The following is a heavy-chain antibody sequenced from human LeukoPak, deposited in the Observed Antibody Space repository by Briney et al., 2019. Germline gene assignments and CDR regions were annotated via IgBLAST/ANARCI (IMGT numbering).Heavy chain of an antibody. CDR1: GFTFSKYW. CDR3: ARAALWFGELHFDY. CDR2: IEGDGRTR. Sequence: PGGSLRLSCEASGFTFSKYWIHWVRQAPGKGLVWISRIEGDGRTRNYADSVKGRFTISRHNSKNTLYLQMNSLRAEDTAVYYCARAALWFGELHFDYWGQGTLVTVSS. J-gene: IGHJ4*02. D-gene: IGHD3-10*01. V-gene: IGHV3-74*01.